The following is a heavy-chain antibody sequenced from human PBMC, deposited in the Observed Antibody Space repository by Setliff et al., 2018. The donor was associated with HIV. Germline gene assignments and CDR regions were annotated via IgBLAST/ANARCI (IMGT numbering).Heavy chain of an antibody. CDR3: ARDSGYSFGFNYFDY. CDR1: GFSFGSYW. J-gene: IGHJ4*02. Sequence: SETLRLSCAASGFSFGSYWMSWIRQPPGKGLEWIGYIYYSGSTNYNPSLKSRVTISLDMSKNQFSLRLSSVTAADTALYYCARDSGYSFGFNYFDYWGQGTLVTVSS. CDR2: IYYSGST. V-gene: IGHV4-59*01. D-gene: IGHD5-18*01.